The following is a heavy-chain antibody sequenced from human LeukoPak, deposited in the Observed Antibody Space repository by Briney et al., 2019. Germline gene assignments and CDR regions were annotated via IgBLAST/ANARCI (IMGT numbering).Heavy chain of an antibody. CDR3: VRNRGTYYDILTGHDAFEI. J-gene: IGHJ3*02. Sequence: SETLSLTCTVSGGSISSYYWSWIRQPPGRGLEWIGHMYYSGSSNYNPSLKSRVTTSADTSKNQFFLKLSSVTAADTAVYYCVRNRGTYYDILTGHDAFEIWGQGTAITVSS. CDR2: MYYSGSS. V-gene: IGHV4-59*01. D-gene: IGHD3-9*01. CDR1: GGSISSYY.